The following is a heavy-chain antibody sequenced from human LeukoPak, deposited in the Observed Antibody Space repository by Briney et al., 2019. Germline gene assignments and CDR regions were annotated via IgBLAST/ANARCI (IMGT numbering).Heavy chain of an antibody. CDR3: ARDSSSSYSDAFDI. D-gene: IGHD6-13*01. V-gene: IGHV4-38-2*01. J-gene: IGHJ3*02. CDR2: IYHSGST. Sequence: PSETLSLTCAVSGYSISSGYYWGWIRQPPGKGLEWIGSIYHSGSTYYNPSLKSRVTISVDTSKNQFSLKLSSVTAADTAMYYCARDSSSSYSDAFDIWGQGTMVTVSS. CDR1: GYSISSGYY.